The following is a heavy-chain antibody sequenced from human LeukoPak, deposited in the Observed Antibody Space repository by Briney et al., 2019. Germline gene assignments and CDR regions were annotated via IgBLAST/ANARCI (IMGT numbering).Heavy chain of an antibody. CDR1: GFTFSSYA. Sequence: GGSLRLSCAASGFTFSSYAMHWVRQAPGKGLEWVAVISYDGSNKYYADSVKGRFTISRDNSKNTLYLQMNSLRAEDTAVYYCARGDPGGLPDDYWGQGTLVTVSS. CDR3: ARGDPGGLPDDY. J-gene: IGHJ4*02. D-gene: IGHD5-12*01. CDR2: ISYDGSNK. V-gene: IGHV3-30-3*01.